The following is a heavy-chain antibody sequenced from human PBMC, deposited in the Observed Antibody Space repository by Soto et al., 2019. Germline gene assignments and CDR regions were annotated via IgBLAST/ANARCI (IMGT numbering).Heavy chain of an antibody. CDR2: IYYSGNT. J-gene: IGHJ4*02. CDR3: ARDFKRYSSPPGPLEY. V-gene: IGHV4-30-4*02. CDR1: GYSITGDHCY. D-gene: IGHD6-13*01. Sequence: SDTLFLTYTVPGYSITGDHCYCKLSPQPTGKVFEWFGCIYYSGNTYYNPSLKRRFSISVDTSKNQFSLQLSSVTVADTAVYYCARDFKRYSSPPGPLEYWGLGTPVTVSS.